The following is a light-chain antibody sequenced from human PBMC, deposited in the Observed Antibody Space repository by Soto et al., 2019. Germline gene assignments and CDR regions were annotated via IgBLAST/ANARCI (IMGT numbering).Light chain of an antibody. CDR3: CSYAVSYTLV. CDR1: SSDVGGYDY. Sequence: QSALTQPRSVSGSPGQSVTISCTGTSSDVGGYDYVSWYQHHPGEAPKLMIYDVTKRPSGVPDRLSGSKSGNTASLTISGLQAEDEADYYCCSYAVSYTLVFGGGTKLTVL. J-gene: IGLJ3*02. V-gene: IGLV2-11*01. CDR2: DVT.